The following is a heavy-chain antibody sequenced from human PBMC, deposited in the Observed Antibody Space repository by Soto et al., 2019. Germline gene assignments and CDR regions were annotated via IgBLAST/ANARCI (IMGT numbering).Heavy chain of an antibody. V-gene: IGHV4-30-4*01. D-gene: IGHD2-15*01. CDR3: ARGRYCLTGRCFPNWFDS. CDR2: IYKSATT. Sequence: SETLSLTCSVSGDSISTVDYFWAWIRQPPGQALEYIGYIYKSATTYYNPSFESRVAISLDTSKSQFSLNVTSVTAADTAVYFCARGRYCLTGRCFPNWFDSWGQGTLVTVSS. CDR1: GDSISTVDYF. J-gene: IGHJ5*01.